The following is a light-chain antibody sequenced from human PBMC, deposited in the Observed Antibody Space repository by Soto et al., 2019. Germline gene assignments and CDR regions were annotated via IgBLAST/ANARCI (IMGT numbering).Light chain of an antibody. CDR2: QDS. V-gene: IGLV3-1*01. Sequence: SYELTQPPSVSVSPGQTANITCSGDKLGDRYVCWYQQKPGQSPVLVIYQDSKRPSGIPERFSGSNSGNTATLTISGTQAMDEADYYCQAWDSSTYVVFGGGTKLTVL. CDR3: QAWDSSTYVV. J-gene: IGLJ2*01. CDR1: KLGDRY.